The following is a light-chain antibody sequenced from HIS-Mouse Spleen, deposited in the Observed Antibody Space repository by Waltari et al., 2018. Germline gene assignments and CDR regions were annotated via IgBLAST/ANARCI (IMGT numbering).Light chain of an antibody. CDR1: SLRSYY. J-gene: IGLJ2*01. CDR3: NSRDSSGNHVV. Sequence: SSELTQDPAVSVALGQTVRITCQGDSLRSYYASWYQQKPGQAPVLVILGKNNRPSGIPDLFAGSSSGNTASLTITGAQAEDEADYYCNSRDSSGNHVVFGGGTKLTVL. CDR2: GKN. V-gene: IGLV3-19*01.